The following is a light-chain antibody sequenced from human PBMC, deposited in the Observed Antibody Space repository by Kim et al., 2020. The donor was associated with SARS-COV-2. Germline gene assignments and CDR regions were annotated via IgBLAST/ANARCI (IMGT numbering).Light chain of an antibody. CDR2: GAS. CDR1: QIVSSN. Sequence: VSPGESATRSCRASQIVSSNLAWYQQNPGQAPRLLIYGASTRATGIPARFSGSGSGTEFTLTISSLQSEDFALYYCQHHNNWPLTFGQGTKVDIK. V-gene: IGKV3-15*01. CDR3: QHHNNWPLT. J-gene: IGKJ1*01.